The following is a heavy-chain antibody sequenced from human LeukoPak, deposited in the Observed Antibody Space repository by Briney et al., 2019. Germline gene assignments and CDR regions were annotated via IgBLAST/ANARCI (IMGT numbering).Heavy chain of an antibody. CDR1: GFTVSSNY. CDR3: ARDKSEYRYAYWSDY. D-gene: IGHD5-18*01. CDR2: IYSGGST. J-gene: IGHJ4*02. V-gene: IGHV3-66*02. Sequence: GSLRLSCAASGFTVSSNYMSWVRQAPGKGLEWVSLIYSGGSTYYADSVKGRFTISRDNSKNTLYLQMNSLRAEDTAVYYCARDKSEYRYAYWSDYWGQGTPVTVSS.